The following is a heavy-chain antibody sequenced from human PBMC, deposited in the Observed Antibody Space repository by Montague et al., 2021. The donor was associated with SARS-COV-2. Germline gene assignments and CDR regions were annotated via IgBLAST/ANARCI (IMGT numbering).Heavy chain of an antibody. CDR1: GFTLSSYW. CDR2: IKRDGSEK. Sequence: SLRLSCAASGFTLSSYWMSWVRQAPGKGLEWVANIKRDGSEKYYVDSVKGRFTISGDNAKNSLYLQMNSLRAEDTAVYHCARELVYYGMDVWGHGTTVTVSS. V-gene: IGHV3-7*01. J-gene: IGHJ6*02. CDR3: ARELVYYGMDV.